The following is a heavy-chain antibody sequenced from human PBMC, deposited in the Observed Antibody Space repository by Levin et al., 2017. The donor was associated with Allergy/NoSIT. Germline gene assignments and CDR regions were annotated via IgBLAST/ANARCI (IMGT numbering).Heavy chain of an antibody. V-gene: IGHV3-48*02. J-gene: IGHJ4*02. CDR3: ARHYYDSSGYSTRYFDY. D-gene: IGHD3-22*01. CDR1: GFTFSSYS. Sequence: GGSLRLSCAASGFTFSSYSMNWVRQAPGKGLEWVSYISSSSSTIYYADSVKGRFTISRDNAKNSLYLQMNSLRDEDTAVYYCARHYYDSSGYSTRYFDYWGQGTLVTVSS. CDR2: ISSSSSTI.